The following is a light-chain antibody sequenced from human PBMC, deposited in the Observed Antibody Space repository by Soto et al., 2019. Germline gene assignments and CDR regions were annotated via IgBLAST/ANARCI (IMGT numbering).Light chain of an antibody. V-gene: IGLV2-14*03. J-gene: IGLJ1*01. CDR1: SSDVGGYSF. CDR2: DVT. Sequence: QSALTQPASVSGSPGQSITISCTGTSSDVGGYSFVSWYQQHPGKAPKLMIYDVTNRPSGVSNRFSGSKSGNTASLTISGLQAEDEADYYCSSYTSSSTYVFGTGTKLTVL. CDR3: SSYTSSSTYV.